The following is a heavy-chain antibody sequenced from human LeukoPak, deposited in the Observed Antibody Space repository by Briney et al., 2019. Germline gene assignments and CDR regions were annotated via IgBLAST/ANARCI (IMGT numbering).Heavy chain of an antibody. V-gene: IGHV3-23*01. J-gene: IGHJ4*02. CDR1: GFTFSSYA. D-gene: IGHD3-22*01. CDR2: ISGSGGST. CDR3: ARDPYYYDSSGYYGGFDY. Sequence: GGSLRLSCAASGFTFSSYAMSWVRQAPGRGLEWVSAISGSGGSTYYADSVKGRFTISRDNSKNTLYLQMNSLRAEDTAVYYCARDPYYYDSSGYYGGFDYWGQGTLVTVSS.